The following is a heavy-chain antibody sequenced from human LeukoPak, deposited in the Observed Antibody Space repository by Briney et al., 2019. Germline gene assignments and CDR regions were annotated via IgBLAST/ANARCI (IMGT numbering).Heavy chain of an antibody. J-gene: IGHJ3*02. Sequence: SVKVSCKASGGTFSSYAISWVRQAPGQGLEWLGGIIPIFGTANYAQKFQGRVTIAADESTSTAYMELSRLRSDDTAVYYCATSTLITTYAFDIWGQGTMVTVSS. V-gene: IGHV1-69*13. CDR3: ATSTLITTYAFDI. CDR1: GGTFSSYA. CDR2: IIPIFGTA. D-gene: IGHD3-22*01.